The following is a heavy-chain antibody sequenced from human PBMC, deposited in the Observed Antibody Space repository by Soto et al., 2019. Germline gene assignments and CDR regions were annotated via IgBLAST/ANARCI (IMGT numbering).Heavy chain of an antibody. D-gene: IGHD1-26*01. CDR1: GCSISSYY. Sequence: PSETRSLTCPVSGCSISSYYWSWIGQPPGKGLEWIGYIYYSGSTNYNPSLKSRVTISVDTSTNLFSLKRSSVTAADTAVYDCARLGGATFFGMDVWGQGTTVTVSS. V-gene: IGHV4-59*01. CDR2: IYYSGST. J-gene: IGHJ6*02. CDR3: ARLGGATFFGMDV.